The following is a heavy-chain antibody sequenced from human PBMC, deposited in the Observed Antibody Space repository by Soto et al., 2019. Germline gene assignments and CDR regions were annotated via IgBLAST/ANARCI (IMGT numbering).Heavy chain of an antibody. V-gene: IGHV3-23*01. D-gene: IGHD2-2*01. J-gene: IGHJ6*03. CDR1: GFTFSSYA. CDR2: ISASDDST. CDR3: ATDIVVLPAAIDYYYFMDV. Sequence: GGSLRLSCAASGFTFSSYAMNWVRQAPGKGLEWVSSISASDDSTYYADSVKGRFTIFRDNSKDTLYLQMNSLRAEDTAIYYCATDIVVLPAAIDYYYFMDVWGKGTTVTVSS.